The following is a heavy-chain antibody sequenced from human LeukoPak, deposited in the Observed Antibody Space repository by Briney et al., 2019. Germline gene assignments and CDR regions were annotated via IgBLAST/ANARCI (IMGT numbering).Heavy chain of an antibody. CDR3: ARDYYDSSGYPGFDY. D-gene: IGHD3-22*01. CDR1: GGSISSYY. V-gene: IGHV4-59*01. CDR2: IYYSGST. J-gene: IGHJ4*02. Sequence: SETLSLTCTVSGGSISSYYWSWIRQPPGKGLEWIGYIYYSGSTNYNPSLKSRVTISVDTSKNQFSLKLSSVTAADTAAYYCARDYYDSSGYPGFDYWGQGTLVTVSS.